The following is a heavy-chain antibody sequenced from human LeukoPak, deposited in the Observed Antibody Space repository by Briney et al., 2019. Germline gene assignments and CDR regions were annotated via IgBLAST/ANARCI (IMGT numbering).Heavy chain of an antibody. D-gene: IGHD6-19*01. CDR3: TREYSSGWPFDC. V-gene: IGHV3-73*01. CDR1: RFTFSASA. CDR2: IRSKADTYTT. J-gene: IGHJ4*02. Sequence: PGGSLRLSCAASRFTFSASAVHWVRRASGKGREWVGRIRSKADTYTTSYAASVKGRFTISRDDSKNTAFLQLNSLKAEDTAVYYCTREYSSGWPFDCWGQGTLVTVSS.